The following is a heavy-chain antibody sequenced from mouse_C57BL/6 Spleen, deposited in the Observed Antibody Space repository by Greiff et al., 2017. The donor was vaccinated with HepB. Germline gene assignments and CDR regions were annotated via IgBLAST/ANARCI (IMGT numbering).Heavy chain of an antibody. J-gene: IGHJ2*01. D-gene: IGHD2-2*01. CDR3: AREGYGYD. Sequence: QVQLKQSGPELVKPGASVKISCKASGYAFSSSWMNWVKQRPGKGLEWIGRIYPGDGDTNYNGKFKGQATLTADKSSSTAYMQLSSLTSEDSAVYFCAREGYGYDWGQGTTLTVSS. CDR1: GYAFSSSW. CDR2: IYPGDGDT. V-gene: IGHV1-82*01.